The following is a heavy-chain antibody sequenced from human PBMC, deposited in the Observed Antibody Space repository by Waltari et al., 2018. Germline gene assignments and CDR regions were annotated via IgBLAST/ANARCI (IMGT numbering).Heavy chain of an antibody. Sequence: QVQLQESGPGLVKPSETLSLTCAVSGYSISSGYYWGRIRQPPGKGLEWIGSIYHSGSSYYNPSLKSRVTISVDTSKNQFSLKLSSVTAADTAVYYCARTHEEYSSSWFFDYWGQGTLVTVSS. D-gene: IGHD6-13*01. CDR2: IYHSGSS. CDR3: ARTHEEYSSSWFFDY. V-gene: IGHV4-38-2*01. CDR1: GYSISSGYY. J-gene: IGHJ4*02.